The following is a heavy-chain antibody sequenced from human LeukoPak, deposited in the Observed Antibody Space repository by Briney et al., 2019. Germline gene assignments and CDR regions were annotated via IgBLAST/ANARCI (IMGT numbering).Heavy chain of an antibody. Sequence: GGSLRLSCAASGFTFIDYDMHWVRQVIGKGLEWVSAIGIRGDTHYSGSVKGRFTISRENAESSLYPQMNSLRAEDAAVYYCARGGIQVSGIDEFDYWGQGTLVTVSS. CDR1: GFTFIDYD. J-gene: IGHJ4*02. V-gene: IGHV3-13*01. CDR2: IGIRGDT. D-gene: IGHD6-19*01. CDR3: ARGGIQVSGIDEFDY.